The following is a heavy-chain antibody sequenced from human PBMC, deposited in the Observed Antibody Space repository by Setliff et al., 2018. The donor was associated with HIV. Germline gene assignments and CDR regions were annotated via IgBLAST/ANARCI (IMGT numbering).Heavy chain of an antibody. CDR1: GASISGHY. V-gene: IGHV4-59*11. CDR3: ARVSYYGSFYYNYYMDF. D-gene: IGHD3-10*01. CDR2: VYYNGIT. Sequence: SETLSLTCTVSGASISGHYWTWIRQPPGKGLEWIGYVYYNGITNYNPSLKSRVTISLDTSNSQFSLKLSSLTAADTAVYYCARVSYYGSFYYNYYMDFWGKWTTVTVSS. J-gene: IGHJ6*03.